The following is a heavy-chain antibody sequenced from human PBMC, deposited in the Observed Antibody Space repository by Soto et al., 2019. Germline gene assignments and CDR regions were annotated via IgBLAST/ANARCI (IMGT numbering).Heavy chain of an antibody. CDR1: GGSFTGYY. D-gene: IGHD3-22*01. CDR2: INYSGST. V-gene: IGHV4-34*01. CDR3: ARGRYASSGSLRAAFDI. J-gene: IGHJ3*02. Sequence: SETLSLTCVVSGGSFTGYYGTWIRQPPGKGLEWIGEINYSGSTHYNPSLEYRVTISVDTSKNQFSLELNSVPGAETAVYSCARGRYASSGSLRAAFDIWGQGTVVTVSS.